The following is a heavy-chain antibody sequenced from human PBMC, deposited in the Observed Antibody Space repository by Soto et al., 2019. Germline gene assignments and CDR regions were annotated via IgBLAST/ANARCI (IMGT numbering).Heavy chain of an antibody. CDR3: AKDRGVATINYYYGMDV. Sequence: VQLLESGGGLVQPGGSLRLSCAASGFTFSSYAMSWVRQAPGKGLEWVSAISGSGGSTYYADSVKGRFTISRDNSKNTLYLQMNSLRAEDTAVYYCAKDRGVATINYYYGMDVWCQGTTVTVSS. V-gene: IGHV3-23*01. D-gene: IGHD5-12*01. CDR2: ISGSGGST. CDR1: GFTFSSYA. J-gene: IGHJ6*02.